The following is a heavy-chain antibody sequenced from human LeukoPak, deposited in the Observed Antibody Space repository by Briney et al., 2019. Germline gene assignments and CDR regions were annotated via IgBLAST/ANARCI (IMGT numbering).Heavy chain of an antibody. J-gene: IGHJ4*02. Sequence: PGGSLRLSCAASGFTFSAYSMSWVRQAPGKGLEWVSFIGPTSDIGFYADSVKGRFTISRDNAKNSLYLQVNSLRDEDTAVYYCARVRSGWYDDYWGQGTLVTVSS. V-gene: IGHV3-48*02. CDR2: IGPTSDIG. CDR3: ARVRSGWYDDY. D-gene: IGHD6-19*01. CDR1: GFTFSAYS.